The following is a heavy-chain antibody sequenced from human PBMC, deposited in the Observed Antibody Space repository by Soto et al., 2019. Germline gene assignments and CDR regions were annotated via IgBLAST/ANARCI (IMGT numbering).Heavy chain of an antibody. Sequence: QVQLQESGPGLVKPSETLSLPGTVPVASFSGSSWSWIRRPAGKGLGWFGRIYTSGSTNYTPSLKSRVTMSVDTSKNQFSLKLSSVTAADTAVYYCARDQGIRWSYWYFDLWGRGTLVTVSS. CDR2: IYTSGST. CDR1: VASFSGSS. V-gene: IGHV4-4*07. CDR3: ARDQGIRWSYWYFDL. J-gene: IGHJ2*01. D-gene: IGHD4-17*01.